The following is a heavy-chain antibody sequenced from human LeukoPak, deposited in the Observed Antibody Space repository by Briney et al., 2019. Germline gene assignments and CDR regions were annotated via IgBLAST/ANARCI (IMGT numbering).Heavy chain of an antibody. Sequence: ASVKVSCKASGYTFTGYYMHWVRQAPGQGLEWVGWINPNSGGTNYAQKFQGRVTMTRDTSISTAYMELSRLRSDDTAVYYCARDPGDFWSGYYVWWGQGTLVTVSS. J-gene: IGHJ4*02. CDR2: INPNSGGT. V-gene: IGHV1-2*02. D-gene: IGHD3-3*01. CDR1: GYTFTGYY. CDR3: ARDPGDFWSGYYVW.